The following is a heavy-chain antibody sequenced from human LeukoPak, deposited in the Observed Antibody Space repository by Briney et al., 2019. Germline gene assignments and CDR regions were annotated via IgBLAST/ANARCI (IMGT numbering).Heavy chain of an antibody. J-gene: IGHJ6*02. CDR1: GYSFTSYW. V-gene: IGHV5-51*01. CDR3: ARGATVRGVIGYYGMDV. CDR2: IYPGESDA. Sequence: GAPLSSSGKSSGYSFTSYWIGWLRPPPENRVEWMGIIYPGESDAIYGPSFQGQVTLSADTSINSAYQQWSSLKASDTATYYCARGATVRGVIGYYGMDVWGQGTTVTVSS. D-gene: IGHD3-10*01.